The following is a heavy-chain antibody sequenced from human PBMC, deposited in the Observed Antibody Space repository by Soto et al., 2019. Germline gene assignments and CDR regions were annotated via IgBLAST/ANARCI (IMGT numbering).Heavy chain of an antibody. J-gene: IGHJ4*02. CDR3: ARLKIHSSGYYLDS. Sequence: PSETLSLTCAVYGGSFSGYYWSWIRQPPGKGLEWIGEINHSGSTNYNPSLKSRVTISVDTSKNQFSLKLSSVTAADTAVYYCARLKIHSSGYYLDSWGQGTLVTVS. D-gene: IGHD3-22*01. CDR1: GGSFSGYY. CDR2: INHSGST. V-gene: IGHV4-34*01.